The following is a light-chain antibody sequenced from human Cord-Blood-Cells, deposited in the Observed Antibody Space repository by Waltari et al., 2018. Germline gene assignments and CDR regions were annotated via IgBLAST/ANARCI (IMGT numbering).Light chain of an antibody. Sequence: DIRMTQSPSTLSASVGDRVTITCRASQSISSWLAWYQQKPGKAPKLLIYKASSLESGVPSRFSGSGSGTEFTLTISSLQPDDFATYYCQQYNSYSGTFGGGTKVEIK. J-gene: IGKJ4*01. CDR2: KAS. CDR3: QQYNSYSGT. CDR1: QSISSW. V-gene: IGKV1-5*03.